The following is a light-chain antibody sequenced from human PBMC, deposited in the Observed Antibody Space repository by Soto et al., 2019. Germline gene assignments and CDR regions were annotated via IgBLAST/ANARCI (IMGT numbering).Light chain of an antibody. CDR1: SSDVGRYKY. J-gene: IGLJ2*01. V-gene: IGLV2-14*03. CDR3: SSYTTTTTLV. Sequence: QSALTQPASVSGSPGQSITISCTGTSSDVGRYKYVSWYQHHPGKAPKLIIYDVNYRPSGVSNRFSGSKSGNTASLTISGLQAEDEADYYCSSYTTTTTLVFGGGTQLTVL. CDR2: DVN.